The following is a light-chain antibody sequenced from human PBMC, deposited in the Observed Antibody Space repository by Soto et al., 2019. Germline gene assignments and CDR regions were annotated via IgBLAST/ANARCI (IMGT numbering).Light chain of an antibody. CDR2: GAF. V-gene: IGKV3-20*01. CDR1: QTIRSTY. Sequence: EIGLTQSPGTLSLSPGERATISCRASQTIRSTYLAWYQQKPGQAPRLLIYGAFSRATGIPDRFSGSGSGTDFTLTISRLEPEDFAVYYCQQYDSSLWTFGQGTKVEIK. J-gene: IGKJ1*01. CDR3: QQYDSSLWT.